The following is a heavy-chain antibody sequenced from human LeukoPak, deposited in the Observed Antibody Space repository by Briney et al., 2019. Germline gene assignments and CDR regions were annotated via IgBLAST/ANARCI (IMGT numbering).Heavy chain of an antibody. CDR3: ARELKGDYFDY. CDR2: INPSGGST. V-gene: IGHV1-46*01. CDR1: GYTFTGYY. Sequence: ASVNVSCKASGYTFTGYYMHWVRQAPGQGLEWMGIINPSGGSTSYAQKFQGRVTMTRDTSTSTVYMELSSLRSEDTAVYYCARELKGDYFDYWGQGTLVTVSS. D-gene: IGHD2-8*01. J-gene: IGHJ4*02.